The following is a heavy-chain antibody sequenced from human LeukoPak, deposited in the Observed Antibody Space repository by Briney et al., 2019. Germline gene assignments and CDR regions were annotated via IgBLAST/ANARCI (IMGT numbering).Heavy chain of an antibody. CDR1: GSTFTSYN. CDR2: INLSGGST. J-gene: IGHJ4*02. D-gene: IGHD3-22*01. V-gene: IGHV1-46*01. Sequence: ALLRVSCKAAGSTFTSYNLHWVRPAPGQGIEWMVIINLSGGSTSYAQKFQGRVTMTRDTSTSTVYMELSSLRSEDTAVYYCARDQGDSSGYYYGSLGYWGQGTLVTVSS. CDR3: ARDQGDSSGYYYGSLGY.